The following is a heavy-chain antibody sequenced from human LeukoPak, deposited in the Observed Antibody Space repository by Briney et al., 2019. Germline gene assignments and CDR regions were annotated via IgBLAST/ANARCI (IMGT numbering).Heavy chain of an antibody. CDR3: AKVSSSGSYYFDY. CDR1: GFTFSSYA. D-gene: IGHD3-22*01. Sequence: GGSLRLSCAASGFTFSSYAMSWVRQAPGKGLEWVSAISGSGGSTYYADSVKGRFTISRDNSKNTPYLQMNSLRAEDTAVYYCAKVSSSGSYYFDYWGQGTLVTVSS. V-gene: IGHV3-23*01. CDR2: ISGSGGST. J-gene: IGHJ4*02.